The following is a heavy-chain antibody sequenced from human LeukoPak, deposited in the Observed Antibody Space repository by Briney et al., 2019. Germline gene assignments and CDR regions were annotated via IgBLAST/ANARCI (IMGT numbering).Heavy chain of an antibody. CDR2: IIPIFGTA. J-gene: IGHJ6*02. V-gene: IGHV1-69*13. CDR3: ARDGSGGMDV. D-gene: IGHD3-10*01. Sequence: VASVKVSCKASGGTFSSYVISWVRQAPGQGLEWMGGIIPIFGTANCAQKFQGRVTITADESTSTAYMELSSLRSEDTAVYYCARDGSGGMDVWGQGTTVTVSS. CDR1: GGTFSSYV.